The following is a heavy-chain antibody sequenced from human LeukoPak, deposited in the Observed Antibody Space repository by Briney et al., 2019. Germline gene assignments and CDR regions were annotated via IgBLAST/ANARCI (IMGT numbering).Heavy chain of an antibody. CDR1: GYTFTGYY. J-gene: IGHJ5*02. V-gene: IGHV1-2*02. D-gene: IGHD6-6*01. CDR2: INPNSGGT. Sequence: ASVKVSCKASGYTFTGYYMHWVRQAPGQGLEWMGWINPNSGGTNYAQKFQGRVTMTRDTSISTAYMELSRLRSDDTAVYYCAREVPATRRYSSSRWFDPWGQGTLVTVSS. CDR3: AREVPATRRYSSSRWFDP.